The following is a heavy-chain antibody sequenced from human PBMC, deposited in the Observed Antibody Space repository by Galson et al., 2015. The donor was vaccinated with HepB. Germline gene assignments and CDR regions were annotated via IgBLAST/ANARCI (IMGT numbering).Heavy chain of an antibody. CDR1: GFSLSTSGMR. D-gene: IGHD4-23*01. J-gene: IGHJ4*02. CDR2: IDWDDDR. CDR3: ARTDYGGNSIYFDY. Sequence: PALVKPTQTLTLTCTFSGFSLSTSGMRVNWIRQPPGMPLEWLARIDWDDDRVYSTSLKTRLAISKDTSKNQVVLTMTNMDPANTATYYCARTDYGGNSIYFDYWGQGTLVTVSS. V-gene: IGHV2-70*04.